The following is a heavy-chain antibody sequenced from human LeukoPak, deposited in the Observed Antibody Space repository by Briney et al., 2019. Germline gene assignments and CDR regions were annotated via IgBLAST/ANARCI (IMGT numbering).Heavy chain of an antibody. J-gene: IGHJ2*01. Sequence: PSETLSLTCAVSGGSISSSDWWSWVRQPPGKGLEWIGEIYHSGSTNYNPSLKSRVTISVDTSKNQFSLKLSSVTAADTAVYYCARVNYYDSSGYVVGFWYFDLWGRGTLVTVSS. V-gene: IGHV4-4*02. CDR3: ARVNYYDSSGYVVGFWYFDL. D-gene: IGHD3-22*01. CDR2: IYHSGST. CDR1: GGSISSSDW.